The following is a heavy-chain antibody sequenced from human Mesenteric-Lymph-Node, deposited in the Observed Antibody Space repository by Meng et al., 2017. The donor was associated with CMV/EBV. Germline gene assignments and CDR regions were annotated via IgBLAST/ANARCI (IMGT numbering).Heavy chain of an antibody. CDR3: ASQYYDTSGYFSY. CDR1: GFTFSDYY. V-gene: IGHV3-11*04. D-gene: IGHD3-22*01. J-gene: IGHJ4*02. CDR2: IISSASTI. Sequence: AASGFTFSDYYMSWIRQAPGKGLEWISFIISSASTIHYADSVKGRFTISRDNAKNSLYLQTNSLRAEDTAVYYCASQYYDTSGYFSYWGQGTLVTVSS.